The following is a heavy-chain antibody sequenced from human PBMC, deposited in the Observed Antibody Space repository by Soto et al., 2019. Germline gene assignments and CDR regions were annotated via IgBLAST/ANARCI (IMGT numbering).Heavy chain of an antibody. Sequence: GGSLRLSCAASGFTFSSYPMHWVRQAPGKGLEWVTVISYDGYNKYYADPVKGRFTISRDNSKNTLFLQMNSLRTEDTAVYYCARDRDIAAADYYFDYWGQGTLVTVSS. CDR3: ARDRDIAAADYYFDY. CDR1: GFTFSSYP. D-gene: IGHD6-13*01. V-gene: IGHV3-30-3*01. J-gene: IGHJ4*02. CDR2: ISYDGYNK.